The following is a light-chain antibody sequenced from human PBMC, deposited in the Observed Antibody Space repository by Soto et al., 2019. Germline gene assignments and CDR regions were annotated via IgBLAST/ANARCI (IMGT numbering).Light chain of an antibody. Sequence: EVVITQSPATLSVSPGERATLSFRASQSVTSDFLAWYQQKPGQAPRLLIYGASSRATGIPDRFSGSGSGTTFTLTISRLEPEDFAVYYCQRYGRSPPITFGQGTRLEIK. V-gene: IGKV3-20*01. CDR1: QSVTSDF. CDR3: QRYGRSPPIT. CDR2: GAS. J-gene: IGKJ5*01.